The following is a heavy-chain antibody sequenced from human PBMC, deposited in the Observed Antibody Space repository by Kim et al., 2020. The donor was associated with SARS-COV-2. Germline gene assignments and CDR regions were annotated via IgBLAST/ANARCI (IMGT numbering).Heavy chain of an antibody. CDR1: EFTFSDYV. J-gene: IGHJ6*02. Sequence: GGSLRLSCVGSEFTFSDYVLTWVRQAPGKGLEWVAGISVGGDRAYYVHSVKGRFTISRDISKNTLYLQMNSLRAEDTAIYFCAKRRFYGSSWDDSYYYFAMDVWGQGTTVSVS. V-gene: IGHV3-23*01. CDR3: AKRRFYGSSWDDSYYYFAMDV. CDR2: ISVGGDRA. D-gene: IGHD6-13*01.